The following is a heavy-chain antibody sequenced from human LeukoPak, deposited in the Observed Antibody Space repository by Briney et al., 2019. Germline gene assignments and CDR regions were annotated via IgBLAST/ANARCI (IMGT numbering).Heavy chain of an antibody. CDR1: GGSISSYY. CDR3: ASLGVPAAIHP. Sequence: SETLSLTCTVSGGSISSYYWSWIRQPPGKGLEWIGYIYYSGSTNYNPSLKSRVTISVDRSKNQFSLKLSSVTAADTAVYYCASLGVPAAIHPWGQGTMVTVSS. CDR2: IYYSGST. D-gene: IGHD2-2*02. V-gene: IGHV4-59*12. J-gene: IGHJ3*01.